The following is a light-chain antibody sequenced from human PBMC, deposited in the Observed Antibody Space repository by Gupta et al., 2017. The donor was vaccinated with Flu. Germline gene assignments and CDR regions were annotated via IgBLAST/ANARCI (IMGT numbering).Light chain of an antibody. J-gene: IGLJ1*01. CDR3: CSYSGTDTARV. V-gene: IGLV2-11*01. CDR2: DVL. CDR1: SSAVGGYNF. Sequence: QSVLTQPRSLSGYPGQSVTLSCTAPSSAVGGYNFVSWYQQHPGKAPKLVIYDVLKRPSGVPARFSGSKSDNTAALTISGLQTEDEADYYCCSYSGTDTARVFGTGTKITVL.